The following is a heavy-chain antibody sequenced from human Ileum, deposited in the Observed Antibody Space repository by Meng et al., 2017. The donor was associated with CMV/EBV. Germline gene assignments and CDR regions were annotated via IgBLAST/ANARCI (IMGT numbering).Heavy chain of an antibody. CDR1: WFSLSTNGVG. J-gene: IGHJ4*02. D-gene: IGHD6-19*01. CDR3: ANRRGSGWYETYFDS. V-gene: IGHV2-5*02. Sequence: QITFKESGPTLLNPTQTLTLTCPFPWFSLSTNGVGVGWIRQPPGKALEWLALIYWDDTKRYSPSLKSRLTISKDTSKNQVVLTMTNTDTVDTATYYCANRRGSGWYETYFDSWGQGTLVTVSS. CDR2: IYWDDTK.